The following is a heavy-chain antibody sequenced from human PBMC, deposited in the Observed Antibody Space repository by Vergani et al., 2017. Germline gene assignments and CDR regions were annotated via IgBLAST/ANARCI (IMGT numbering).Heavy chain of an antibody. CDR1: GGSISSGGYS. CDR2: IYHSGST. V-gene: IGHV4-30-2*05. J-gene: IGHJ4*02. CDR3: ARGSIDYGDYAYFDY. Sequence: QLQLQESGSGLVKPSQTLSLTCAVSGGSISSGGYSWSWIRQPPGKGLEWIGYIYHSGSTYYNPSLKSRVTISVDTSKNQFSLKLSSLTAADTAVYYCARGSIDYGDYAYFDYWGQGTLVTVSS. D-gene: IGHD4-17*01.